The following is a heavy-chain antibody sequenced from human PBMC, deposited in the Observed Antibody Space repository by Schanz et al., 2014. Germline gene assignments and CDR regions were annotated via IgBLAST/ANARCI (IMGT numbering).Heavy chain of an antibody. CDR2: ISGSGGST. J-gene: IGHJ6*03. V-gene: IGHV3-23*01. Sequence: EVQLLESGGGLVQPGGSLRLSCAASGFTFSSYAMSWARQAPGKGLEWVSAISGSGGSTYHADSVKGRFTISRDNAKNSLYLQMNSLRAEDTAVYYCAKGPYYYYYMDVWGNGTTVTVSS. CDR3: AKGPYYYYYMDV. CDR1: GFTFSSYA.